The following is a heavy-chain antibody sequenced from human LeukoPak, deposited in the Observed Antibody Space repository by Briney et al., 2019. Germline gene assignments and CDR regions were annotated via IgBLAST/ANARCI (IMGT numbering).Heavy chain of an antibody. Sequence: ASVKVSCKASGYTFTSYGISWVRQAPGQGLEWMGWMSAYNGDTNYAQKVQGRVTMTTDTSTSTAYMELRSLRSDDTAVYYCAREIRSSGWYAPNWFDPWGQGTLVTVSS. CDR2: MSAYNGDT. J-gene: IGHJ5*02. CDR3: AREIRSSGWYAPNWFDP. V-gene: IGHV1-18*01. CDR1: GYTFTSYG. D-gene: IGHD6-19*01.